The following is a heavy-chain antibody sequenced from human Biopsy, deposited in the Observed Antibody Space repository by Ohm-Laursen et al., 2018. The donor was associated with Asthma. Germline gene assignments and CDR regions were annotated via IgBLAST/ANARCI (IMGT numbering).Heavy chain of an antibody. V-gene: IGHV4-61*01. D-gene: IGHD1-20*01. Sequence: SETLSLTCTVSGDFVTSGSYYWSWIRQSPGKPLEWIGEIDQSGYTNYNPSLKSRVTISADTSKNQFHLNLSSVTAADTAVYFCARAAITGIRGWFDPWGQGTQVTVSS. CDR3: ARAAITGIRGWFDP. CDR2: IDQSGYT. J-gene: IGHJ5*02. CDR1: GDFVTSGSYY.